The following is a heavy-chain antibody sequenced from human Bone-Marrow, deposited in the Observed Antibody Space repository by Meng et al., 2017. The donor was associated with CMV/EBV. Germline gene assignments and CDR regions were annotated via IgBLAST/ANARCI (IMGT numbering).Heavy chain of an antibody. D-gene: IGHD2-2*01. CDR2: ISAYNGNT. V-gene: IGHV1-18*01. CDR1: GYTFTSYG. CDR3: ARHRSYCSSTSCYYYYYGMDV. Sequence: ASVKVSCKASGYTFTSYGISWVRQAPGQGLEWMGWISAYNGNTNYAQKLQGRVTMTTDTSTSTAYMELRSLRSEDTAVYYCARHRSYCSSTSCYYYYYGMDVWGQGPTVTIYS. J-gene: IGHJ6*02.